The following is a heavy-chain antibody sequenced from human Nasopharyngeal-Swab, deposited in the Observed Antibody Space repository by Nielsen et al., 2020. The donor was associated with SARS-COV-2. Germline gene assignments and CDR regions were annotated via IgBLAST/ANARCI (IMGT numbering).Heavy chain of an antibody. Sequence: ASVKVSCKVSGYTLTELSMHWVRQAPGKGLEWMGGFDPEDGETIYAQKFQGRVTMTEDTSTDTAYMELSSLRSEDTAVYYCARDSGYCSGGSCYPGDYWGQGTLVTVSS. V-gene: IGHV1-24*01. CDR3: ARDSGYCSGGSCYPGDY. CDR1: GYTLTELS. CDR2: FDPEDGET. J-gene: IGHJ4*02. D-gene: IGHD2-15*01.